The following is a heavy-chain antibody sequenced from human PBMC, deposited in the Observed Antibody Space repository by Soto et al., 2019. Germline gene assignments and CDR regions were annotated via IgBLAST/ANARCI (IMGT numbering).Heavy chain of an antibody. CDR1: GFTFSSYE. J-gene: IGHJ6*02. CDR3: ARDHKGGYYYDGMDV. CDR2: ISSSGSTI. Sequence: GGSLRLSCAASGFTFSSYEMNWVRQAPGKGLEWVSYISSSGSTIYYADSVKGRFTISRDNAKNSLYLQMNSLRAEDTAVYYCARDHKGGYYYDGMDVWGRGTTVTVSS. V-gene: IGHV3-48*03.